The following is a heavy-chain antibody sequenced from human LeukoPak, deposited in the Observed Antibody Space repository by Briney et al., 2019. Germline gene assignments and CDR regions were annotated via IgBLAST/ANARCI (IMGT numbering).Heavy chain of an antibody. CDR2: INHSGST. J-gene: IGHJ3*02. V-gene: IGHV4-34*01. Sequence: SETLSLTCAVYGGSFSGYYWSWIRQPPGKGLEWIGEINHSGSTNYDPSLKSRVTTSVDTSKNQFSLKLSSVTAADTAVYYCARAVAGVDAFDIWGQGTMVTVSS. CDR3: ARAVAGVDAFDI. D-gene: IGHD6-19*01. CDR1: GGSFSGYY.